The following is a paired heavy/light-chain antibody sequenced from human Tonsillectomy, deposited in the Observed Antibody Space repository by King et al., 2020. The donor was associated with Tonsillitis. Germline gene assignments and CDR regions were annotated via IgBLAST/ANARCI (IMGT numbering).Light chain of an antibody. V-gene: IGKV1-39*01. Sequence: DIQMTQSPSSLSASVGDRVTITCRAGQTINNCLNWYQQKPGKAPNLLIYAASTLQYGVPSRFSGSGSGTDFTLTITSLQPEDFATYFCEQSFSAPQTFGQGTKVEIK. CDR2: AAS. CDR3: EQSFSAPQT. CDR1: QTINNC. J-gene: IGKJ1*01.
Heavy chain of an antibody. Sequence: EVQLVQSGAEVKKPGESLKISCKASGYSFTNYWIGWVRQMPGRGLEWMGIYYPGDSDIRYSPSFQGQVTIAADKSINTASLQWSSLKASDSAMYYCARLRGYYDKSGIQSYFDFWGQGTLVTVSS. J-gene: IGHJ4*02. CDR1: GYSFTNYW. CDR2: YYPGDSDI. CDR3: ARLRGYYDKSGIQSYFDF. V-gene: IGHV5-51*03. D-gene: IGHD3-22*01.